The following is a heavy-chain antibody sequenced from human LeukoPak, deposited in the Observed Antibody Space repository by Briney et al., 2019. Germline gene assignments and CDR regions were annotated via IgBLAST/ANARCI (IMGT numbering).Heavy chain of an antibody. J-gene: IGHJ4*02. Sequence: NASQTLYLTCTVSGGSISSGDYSWSWIRQPPGKGLEWIGYIYHSGNIYYNPSLKSRVTISVDRSKNQFSLKLSSVTAADTAVFYCARVVAAGTSFDYWGQGTLVSVSS. CDR3: ARVVAAGTSFDY. CDR2: IYHSGNI. CDR1: GGSISSGDYS. V-gene: IGHV4-30-2*01. D-gene: IGHD6-13*01.